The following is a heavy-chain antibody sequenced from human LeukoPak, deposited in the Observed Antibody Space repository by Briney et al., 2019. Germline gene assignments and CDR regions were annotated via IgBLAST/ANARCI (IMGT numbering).Heavy chain of an antibody. CDR2: ISSSGSTI. J-gene: IGHJ4*02. CDR1: GFTFSDYY. Sequence: GGSLRLSCAASGFTFSDYYMSWIRQAPGKGLEWVSYISSSGSTIYYADSVKGRFTISRDNAKNSLYLQMNSLRAEDTAVYYCVKTSSGYYYFDYWGQGTLVTVSS. D-gene: IGHD3-22*01. V-gene: IGHV3-11*01. CDR3: VKTSSGYYYFDY.